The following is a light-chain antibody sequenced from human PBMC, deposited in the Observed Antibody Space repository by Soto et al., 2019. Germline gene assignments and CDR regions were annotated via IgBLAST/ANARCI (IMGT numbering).Light chain of an antibody. CDR2: DVS. CDR3: SSYTISTLVV. J-gene: IGLJ2*01. V-gene: IGLV2-14*01. CDR1: SSDVGGYNY. Sequence: QSALTQPASVSGSPGQSITISCTGTSSDVGGYNYVSWYQQHQGKAPKLMIYDVSNRPSGVSNRFSGSKSGNTASLTISGLQAEDEADYYCSSYTISTLVVFGGGTKLTVL.